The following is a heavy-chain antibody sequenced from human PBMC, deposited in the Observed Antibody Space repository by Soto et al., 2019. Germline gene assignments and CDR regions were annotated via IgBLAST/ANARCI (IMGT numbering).Heavy chain of an antibody. CDR3: ARDPTGGRDHWYFDL. CDR2: IYYSGST. J-gene: IGHJ2*01. Sequence: QVQLQESGPGLVKPSQTLSLTCTVSGGSISSGGYYWSWIRQHPGKGLEWIGYIYYSGSTYYNPSLKSRVTLSVDTSKNQFSLKLSSVTAADTAVYYCARDPTGGRDHWYFDLWGRGTLVTVSS. V-gene: IGHV4-31*03. CDR1: GGSISSGGYY. D-gene: IGHD3-16*01.